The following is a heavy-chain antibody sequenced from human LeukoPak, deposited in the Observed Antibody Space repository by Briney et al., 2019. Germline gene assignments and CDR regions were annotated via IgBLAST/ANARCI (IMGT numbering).Heavy chain of an antibody. D-gene: IGHD5-18*01. Sequence: GVSLRISCAASGFTFSSYGMHWVRQAPGKGLEWVAFIRYDGSNKYYADSVKGRFTISRDNSKNTLYLQMNSLRAEDTAVYYCAKDQDTAIVFDYWGQGTLVTVSS. CDR3: AKDQDTAIVFDY. CDR1: GFTFSSYG. V-gene: IGHV3-30*02. CDR2: IRYDGSNK. J-gene: IGHJ4*02.